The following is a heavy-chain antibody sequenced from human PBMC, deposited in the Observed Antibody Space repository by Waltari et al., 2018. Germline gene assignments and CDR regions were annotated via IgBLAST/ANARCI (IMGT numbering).Heavy chain of an antibody. V-gene: IGHV4-38-2*02. CDR2: IYHSVST. Sequence: QVQLQESGPGLVKPSETLSLTCTVSGYSISSGHYWGWLRQPPGKGLEWSGSIYHSVSTYYNPSLKSRVTISVDTSKNQFSLKLSSVTAADTAVYYCAGGGTIFGVVITPGYWGQGTLVTVSS. D-gene: IGHD3-3*01. CDR1: GYSISSGHY. CDR3: AGGGTIFGVVITPGY. J-gene: IGHJ4*02.